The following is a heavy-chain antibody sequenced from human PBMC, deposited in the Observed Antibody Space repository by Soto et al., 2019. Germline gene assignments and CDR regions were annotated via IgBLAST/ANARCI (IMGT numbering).Heavy chain of an antibody. J-gene: IGHJ4*02. Sequence: GGSLRLSCAASGFTFSSYGMHWVRQAPGKGLEWVAVISYDGSNKYYADSVKGRFTISRDNSKNTLYLQMNSLGAEDTAVYYCAKRVVAAKVIDYWGQGTLVTVYS. D-gene: IGHD2-15*01. CDR1: GFTFSSYG. CDR2: ISYDGSNK. CDR3: AKRVVAAKVIDY. V-gene: IGHV3-30*18.